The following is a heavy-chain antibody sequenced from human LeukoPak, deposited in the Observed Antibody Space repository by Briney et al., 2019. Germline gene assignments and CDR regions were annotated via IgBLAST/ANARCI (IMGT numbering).Heavy chain of an antibody. CDR1: GGSISSGDYY. D-gene: IGHD3-3*01. CDR3: AAWSGYYREYYLDY. CDR2: IHYSGST. Sequence: SQTLSLTCTVSGGSISSGDYYWSWIRQPPGKGLEWIGYIHYSGSTYYNPSLKSRVTISVDTSKNQFSLKLSSVTAADTAVYYCAAWSGYYREYYLDYWGQGTLVTVSS. J-gene: IGHJ4*02. V-gene: IGHV4-30-4*01.